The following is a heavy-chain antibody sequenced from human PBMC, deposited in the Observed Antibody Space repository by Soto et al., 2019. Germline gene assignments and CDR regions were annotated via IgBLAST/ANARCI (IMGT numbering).Heavy chain of an antibody. V-gene: IGHV1-69*02. D-gene: IGHD3-9*01. J-gene: IGHJ3*02. CDR3: ARGVLTGYGNVPPTFDI. Sequence: QVQLVQSGAEVKKPGSSVKVSCKASGGTFSSYTISWVRQAPGQGLEWMGRIIPILGIANYAQKFQGRVTITADKSTSTAYMELSSLRSEDTAVYYCARGVLTGYGNVPPTFDIWGQGTMVTVSS. CDR2: IIPILGIA. CDR1: GGTFSSYT.